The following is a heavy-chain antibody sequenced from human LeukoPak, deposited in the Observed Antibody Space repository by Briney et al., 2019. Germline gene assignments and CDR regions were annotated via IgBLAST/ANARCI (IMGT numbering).Heavy chain of an antibody. CDR1: GFTFIIYS. CDR3: ARDRTTVTTFDY. Sequence: GGSLRLSCAASGFTFIIYSMNWVRQAPGKGLEWVSSISSSSSYIYYADSVKGRFTISRDNAKNSLYLQMNTLRAEDTAVYYCARDRTTVTTFDYWGQGTLVTVSS. CDR2: ISSSSSYI. V-gene: IGHV3-21*01. J-gene: IGHJ4*02. D-gene: IGHD4-17*01.